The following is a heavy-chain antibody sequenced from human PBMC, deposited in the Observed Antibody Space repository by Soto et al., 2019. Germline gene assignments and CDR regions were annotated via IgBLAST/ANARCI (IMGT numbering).Heavy chain of an antibody. D-gene: IGHD3-9*01. CDR3: ARYDRGPSPYYDILTGYNPPDY. J-gene: IGHJ4*02. CDR1: GYTFTSYG. V-gene: IGHV1-18*01. Sequence: QVQLVQPGAEVKQPGASVKVSCKASGYTFTSYGISWVRQAPGQGLEWMGWISAYNVNTNYAQKLQGRVTMTRDSSTSTAYMELRSLRSDDTAVYYCARYDRGPSPYYDILTGYNPPDYWGQGTLVTVSS. CDR2: ISAYNVNT.